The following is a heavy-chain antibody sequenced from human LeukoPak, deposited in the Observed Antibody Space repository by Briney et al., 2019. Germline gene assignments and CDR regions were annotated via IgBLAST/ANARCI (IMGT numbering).Heavy chain of an antibody. Sequence: SETLSLTCTVSGGSISSSSYYWSWIRQPPGKGLEWIGSIYYSGSTYYNPSLKSRVTISVDTSKNQFSLKLSSVTAADTAVYYCARRGPTYGDYYYYGMDVWGQGTTVTVSS. CDR1: GGSISSSSYY. CDR2: IYYSGST. V-gene: IGHV4-39*01. D-gene: IGHD4-17*01. CDR3: ARRGPTYGDYYYYGMDV. J-gene: IGHJ6*02.